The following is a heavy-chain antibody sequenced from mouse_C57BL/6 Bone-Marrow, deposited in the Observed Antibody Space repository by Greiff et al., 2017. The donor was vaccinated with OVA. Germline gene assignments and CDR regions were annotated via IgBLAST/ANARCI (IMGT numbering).Heavy chain of an antibody. V-gene: IGHV14-1*01. CDR1: GFNIKDYY. D-gene: IGHD1-1*01. Sequence: QLQQSGAELVRPGASVKLSCTASGFNIKDYYMHWVKQRPEQGLEWIGRIDPEDGDTEYAPKFQGKATMTADTSSNTAYLQLSSLTSEDTAVYYCTTHYYGSRGAWFAYWGQGTLVTVSA. CDR2: IDPEDGDT. CDR3: TTHYYGSRGAWFAY. J-gene: IGHJ3*01.